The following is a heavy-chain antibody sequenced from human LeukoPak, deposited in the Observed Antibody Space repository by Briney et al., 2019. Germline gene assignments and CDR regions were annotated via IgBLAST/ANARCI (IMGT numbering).Heavy chain of an antibody. V-gene: IGHV3-23*01. CDR1: GFTFSSYA. Sequence: GGSLRLSCAASGFTFSSYAMSWVRQAPGKGLEWVSAISGSGGSTYYADSVKGRFTIPRDNSKNTLYLQMNSLRAEDTAVYYCAKDRPMYSSGWYYNYYGMDVWGQGTTVTVSS. CDR3: AKDRPMYSSGWYYNYYGMDV. CDR2: ISGSGGST. D-gene: IGHD6-19*01. J-gene: IGHJ6*02.